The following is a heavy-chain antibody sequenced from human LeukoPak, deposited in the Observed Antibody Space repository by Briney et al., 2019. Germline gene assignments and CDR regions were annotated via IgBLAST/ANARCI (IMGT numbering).Heavy chain of an antibody. CDR3: ARGYGSGSSHIDY. J-gene: IGHJ4*02. Sequence: PGGSLRLSCAASGFTFSSYAMHWVRQAPGKGLEWVSYISSSGTTTYYAASVKGRFTISRDNAKNSLYLQMNSLRAEDTAVYYCARGYGSGSSHIDYWGQGTLVTVSS. CDR2: ISSSGTTT. V-gene: IGHV3-48*03. D-gene: IGHD3-10*01. CDR1: GFTFSSYA.